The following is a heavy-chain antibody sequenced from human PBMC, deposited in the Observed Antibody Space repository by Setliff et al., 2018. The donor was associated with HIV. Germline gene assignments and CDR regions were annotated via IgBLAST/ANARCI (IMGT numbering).Heavy chain of an antibody. D-gene: IGHD6-19*01. Sequence: GGSLRLSCAASGFTFSNAWMNWVRQAPGKGLEWVGRVKQDGSEKYYVDSLKGRFAISRDNAKNSLYLQMNSLRAEDTAVYYCTRIPNWLEGYFDYWGPGTLVTVSS. CDR2: VKQDGSEK. V-gene: IGHV3-7*01. CDR1: GFTFSNAW. J-gene: IGHJ4*02. CDR3: TRIPNWLEGYFDY.